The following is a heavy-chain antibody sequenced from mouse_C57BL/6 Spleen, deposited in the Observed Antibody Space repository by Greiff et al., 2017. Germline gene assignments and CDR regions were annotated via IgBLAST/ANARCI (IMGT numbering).Heavy chain of an antibody. V-gene: IGHV1-50*01. Sequence: VQLQQPGAELVKPGASVKLSCKASGYTFTSYWMQWVKQRPGQGLEWIGEIDPSDSYTNYNQKFKGKATLTVDTYSSTAYMQHSSLTSEDSAVYYCARSEVTYYFDYWGQGTTLTVSS. CDR2: IDPSDSYT. CDR3: ARSEVTYYFDY. J-gene: IGHJ2*01. D-gene: IGHD2-2*01. CDR1: GYTFTSYW.